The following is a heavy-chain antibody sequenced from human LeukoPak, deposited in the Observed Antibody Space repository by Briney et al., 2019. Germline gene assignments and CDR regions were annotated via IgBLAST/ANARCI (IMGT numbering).Heavy chain of an antibody. J-gene: IGHJ5*02. CDR1: GYNFDRYG. CDR3: ARDLLLRFLEWPPVDP. D-gene: IGHD3-3*01. Sequence: ASVKVSCRGSGYNFDRYGVNWVRQAPGQGLEGVGWISIYNGNTFYAQKFEGRASMTTDTSTNTVYMDLRSLRSDDTAVYYCARDLLLRFLEWPPVDPWGQGTLVTVSS. V-gene: IGHV1-18*01. CDR2: ISIYNGNT.